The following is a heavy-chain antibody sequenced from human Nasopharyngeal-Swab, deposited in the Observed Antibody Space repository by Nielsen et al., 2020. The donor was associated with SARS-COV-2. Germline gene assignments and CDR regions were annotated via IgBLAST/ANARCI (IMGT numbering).Heavy chain of an antibody. Sequence: GGSLRLSCAAPGFTFSSYWMSWVRQAPGKGLEWVANINEDGSEKYYVDSVKGRFTISRDNAKKSLDLQMNSLRAEDTAVYYCVRGGAVAGNDYYYGMDVWGQGTTVTVSS. D-gene: IGHD6-19*01. CDR2: INEDGSEK. J-gene: IGHJ6*02. CDR1: GFTFSSYW. CDR3: VRGGAVAGNDYYYGMDV. V-gene: IGHV3-7*01.